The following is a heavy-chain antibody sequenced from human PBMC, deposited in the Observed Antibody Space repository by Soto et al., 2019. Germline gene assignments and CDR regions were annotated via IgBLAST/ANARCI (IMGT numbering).Heavy chain of an antibody. CDR1: GGSINTGGYY. D-gene: IGHD3-16*01. J-gene: IGHJ5*02. Sequence: SETLSLTCTVSGGSINTGGYYWSWIRQHPGKGLEWIGNIDNSGNTYYNPSLKSRVTISVDTSKNQFSLKLSSVTAADAAVYYCARDPWGVGIWFNPWGQGTQVTVSS. CDR2: IDNSGNT. V-gene: IGHV4-31*03. CDR3: ARDPWGVGIWFNP.